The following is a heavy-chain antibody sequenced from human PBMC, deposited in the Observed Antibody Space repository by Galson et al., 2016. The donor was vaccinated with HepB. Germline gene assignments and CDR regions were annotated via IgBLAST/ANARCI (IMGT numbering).Heavy chain of an antibody. V-gene: IGHV3-30*03. CDR1: GFIFSSYG. CDR3: ARLDDYTSSYDQ. Sequence: SLRLSCAASGFIFSSYGMHWVRQAPGKGLEWVSGMSFDGTNKYYAGSVKGRFTISRDKSKNTLYLQMNSLRAEDTAVYYCARLDDYTSSYDQWGRGTLVTVSS. CDR2: MSFDGTNK. J-gene: IGHJ4*02. D-gene: IGHD5-24*01.